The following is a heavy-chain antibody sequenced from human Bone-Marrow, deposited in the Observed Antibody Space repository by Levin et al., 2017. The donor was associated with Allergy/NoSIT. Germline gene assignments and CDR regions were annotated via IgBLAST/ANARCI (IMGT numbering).Heavy chain of an antibody. Sequence: GGSLRLSCAASGFTFSSYSMNWVRQAPGKGLEWISYISSTSSIMDYAGSVKGRFTISRDNAKNSLYLQMNSLRDEDTAVYYCARDRRFAFDYWGQGTLVTVSS. CDR3: ARDRRFAFDY. J-gene: IGHJ4*02. D-gene: IGHD3-10*01. V-gene: IGHV3-48*02. CDR1: GFTFSSYS. CDR2: ISSTSSIM.